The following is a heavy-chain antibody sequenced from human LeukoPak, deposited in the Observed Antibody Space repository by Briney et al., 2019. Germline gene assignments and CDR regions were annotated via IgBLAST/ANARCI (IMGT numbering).Heavy chain of an antibody. J-gene: IGHJ4*02. CDR1: GYTFTSYG. D-gene: IGHD2-2*01. CDR2: ISAYNGNT. Sequence: GASVKVSCKASGYTFTSYGISGVRQAPGQGLEWMGWISAYNGNTNYAQKLQGRVTMTTDTSTSTAYMELRSLRSDDTAVYYCARRYCGSTSCSLYYFDYWGQGTLVTVSS. CDR3: ARRYCGSTSCSLYYFDY. V-gene: IGHV1-18*01.